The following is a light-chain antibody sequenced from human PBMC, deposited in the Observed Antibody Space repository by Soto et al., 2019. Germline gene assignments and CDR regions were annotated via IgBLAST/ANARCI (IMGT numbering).Light chain of an antibody. Sequence: DIQMTQSPSSLSASVGDRVTITCRPSRGIGNALAWYQQKPGTVPKLLIHSASTLQSGVPSRFSGSGSGTDFTLTISSLQPEDVASYYCQKYDSAPTFGQGTKV. V-gene: IGKV1-27*01. CDR1: RGIGNA. CDR3: QKYDSAPT. J-gene: IGKJ1*01. CDR2: SAS.